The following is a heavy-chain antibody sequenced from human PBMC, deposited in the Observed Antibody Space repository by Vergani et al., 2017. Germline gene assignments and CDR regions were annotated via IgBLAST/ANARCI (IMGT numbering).Heavy chain of an antibody. D-gene: IGHD2-15*01. V-gene: IGHV4-59*01. J-gene: IGHJ4*02. CDR3: ARSIVSRNPPDYFDN. CDR2: VEASWYF. Sequence: QVQLQESGPGLVRPSETLSLTCTVSGGSLSGYYWNWIRQTPGEGLEWIGYVEASWYFNYNPSLKPRVSLSSDTSNNQFSLMLSSVTVADTAVYYCARSIVSRNPPDYFDNWGQGTLVTVSS. CDR1: GGSLSGYY.